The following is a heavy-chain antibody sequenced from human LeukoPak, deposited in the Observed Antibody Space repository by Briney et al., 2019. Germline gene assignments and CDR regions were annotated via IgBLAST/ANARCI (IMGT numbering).Heavy chain of an antibody. V-gene: IGHV3-23*01. J-gene: IGHJ4*02. CDR3: AKDHANTPVVTN. CDR1: GFTFSNYG. Sequence: GGSLRLSCAASGFTFSNYGMNWVRLAPGKGLEWVSLISGGGVTSYYADSVTGRFTVSRDNSKNTVDLQMNNLRVDDTAIYYCAKDHANTPVVTNWGQGILVSVSS. D-gene: IGHD2-21*02. CDR2: ISGGGVTS.